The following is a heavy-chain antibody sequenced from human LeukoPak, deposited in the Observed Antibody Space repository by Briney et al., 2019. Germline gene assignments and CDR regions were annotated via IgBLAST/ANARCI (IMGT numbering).Heavy chain of an antibody. CDR1: GGSITSYY. V-gene: IGHV4-59*01. D-gene: IGHD6-13*01. J-gene: IGHJ4*02. Sequence: PSETLSLTCTVSGGSITSYYWSWIRQPPGKGLEWIGYIYYSGSTNYNPSLKSRVTTSVDPSKNQFSLTLSSVTAADTAVYYCARIGSSWNFDFDYWGQGTLVTVSS. CDR3: ARIGSSWNFDFDY. CDR2: IYYSGST.